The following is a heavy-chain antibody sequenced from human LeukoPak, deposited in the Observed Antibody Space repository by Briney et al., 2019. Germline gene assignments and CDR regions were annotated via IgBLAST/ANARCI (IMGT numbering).Heavy chain of an antibody. Sequence: SETLSLTCTVSGCSISSGDYYWSWIRQPPGKGLEWIGCIYYSGSTYYNPSLKSRVTISVDTSKNQFSLKLSSVTAADTAVYYCARVEEGSGYLRDWGQGTLVTVSS. J-gene: IGHJ4*02. CDR1: GCSISSGDYY. D-gene: IGHD3-22*01. CDR2: IYYSGST. CDR3: ARVEEGSGYLRD. V-gene: IGHV4-30-4*01.